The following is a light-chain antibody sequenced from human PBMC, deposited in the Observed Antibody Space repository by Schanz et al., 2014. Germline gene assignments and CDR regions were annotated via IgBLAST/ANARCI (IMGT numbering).Light chain of an antibody. CDR1: QSVRTN. Sequence: EIVMTQSPATLSVSPGERATLSCRASQSVRTNLGWYQQKPGQAPRLLIYDASNRATGIPARFSGSGSGTEFTLTISSLQSEDFAVYYCQQYNNWPPVYTFGQGTKLEIK. V-gene: IGKV3-15*01. J-gene: IGKJ2*01. CDR3: QQYNNWPPVYT. CDR2: DAS.